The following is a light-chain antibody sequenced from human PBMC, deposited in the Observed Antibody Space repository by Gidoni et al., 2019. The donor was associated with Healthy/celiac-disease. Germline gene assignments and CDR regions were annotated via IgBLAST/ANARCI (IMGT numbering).Light chain of an antibody. CDR2: LGS. J-gene: IGKJ1*01. V-gene: IGKV2-28*01. CDR3: MQALQTPT. Sequence: DIVMTQSPLSLPVTPGEPASIYCRSSQSLLHSNGYNYLDWYLQKAGQSPQLLIYLGSNRASGVPDRFSGSGSGTDFTLKISRVEAEDVWVYYCMQALQTPTFGQGTKVEIK. CDR1: QSLLHSNGYNY.